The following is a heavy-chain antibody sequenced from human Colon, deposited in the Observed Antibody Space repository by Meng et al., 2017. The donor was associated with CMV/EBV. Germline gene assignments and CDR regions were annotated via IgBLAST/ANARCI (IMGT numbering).Heavy chain of an antibody. CDR3: ATDTARVRGY. CDR1: GFTFSSYA. CDR2: ISGSGGST. Sequence: GESLKISCAASGFTFSSYAMSWVRQAPGKGLEWVSAISGSGGSTYYADSVKGRFTISRDNSKNTLYLQMNSLRVEDTAVYYCATDTARVRGYWGQGTLVTVSS. D-gene: IGHD3-10*01. J-gene: IGHJ4*02. V-gene: IGHV3-23*01.